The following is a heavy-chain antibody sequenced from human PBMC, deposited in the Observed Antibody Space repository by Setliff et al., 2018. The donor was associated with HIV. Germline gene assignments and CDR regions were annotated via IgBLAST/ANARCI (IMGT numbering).Heavy chain of an antibody. V-gene: IGHV3-23*01. J-gene: IGHJ4*02. CDR3: ARGGLDSVFQSFDY. Sequence: AGGSLRLSCAASGFTFSSYAMSWVRQAPGKGLEWVSGISGSGGSTYYADSVKGRFTISRDNSKYTLYLQMNSLRADDTAVYYCARGGLDSVFQSFDYWGQGTLVTVSS. CDR1: GFTFSSYA. D-gene: IGHD2-21*01. CDR2: ISGSGGST.